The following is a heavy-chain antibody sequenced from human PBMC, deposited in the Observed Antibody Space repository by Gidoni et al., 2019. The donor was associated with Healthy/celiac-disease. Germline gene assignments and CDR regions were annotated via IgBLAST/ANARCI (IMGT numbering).Heavy chain of an antibody. Sequence: QVKLVQSGAEVKKPGSSVKVSCKASGGNLSSYAISWVRQAPGQGLEWMGRIIPILGIANYAQKFQGRVTITADKSTSTAYMELSSLRSEDTAVYYCAREMSGYGENWFDPWGQGTLVTVSS. CDR2: IIPILGIA. CDR3: AREMSGYGENWFDP. V-gene: IGHV1-69*04. J-gene: IGHJ5*02. D-gene: IGHD5-12*01. CDR1: GGNLSSYA.